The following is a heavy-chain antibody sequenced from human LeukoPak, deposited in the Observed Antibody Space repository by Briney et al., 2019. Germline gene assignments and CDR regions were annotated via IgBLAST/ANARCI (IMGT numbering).Heavy chain of an antibody. J-gene: IGHJ5*02. Sequence: SETLSLTCTVSHGSINSYYWSWIRQSPGKGLEWIGYVYYSGSTNYNPSLKSRVTILIDASKNQFSLNLRYVTAADSAVYYCERASLATPGFDPWGQGTLVTVSS. CDR1: HGSINSYY. D-gene: IGHD2-15*01. V-gene: IGHV4-59*01. CDR3: ERASLATPGFDP. CDR2: VYYSGST.